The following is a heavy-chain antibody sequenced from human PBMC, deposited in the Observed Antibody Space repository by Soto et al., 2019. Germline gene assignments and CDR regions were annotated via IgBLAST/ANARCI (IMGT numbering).Heavy chain of an antibody. CDR3: ARATRVDAY. Sequence: EVHLVESGGDLVQPGGSLRLSCAASGFALSDYWMSWVRQAPGKGLEGVANIKQDGSEKYYVDSVKGRFTISRDNAKNSLYLQMNSLRVEDTAVYYCARATRVDAYWGQGTLVTVSS. J-gene: IGHJ4*02. D-gene: IGHD4-17*01. CDR2: IKQDGSEK. CDR1: GFALSDYW. V-gene: IGHV3-7*01.